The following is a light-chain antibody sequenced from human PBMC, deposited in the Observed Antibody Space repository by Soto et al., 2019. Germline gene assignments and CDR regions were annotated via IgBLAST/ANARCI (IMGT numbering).Light chain of an antibody. Sequence: EIVLTQSPGTLSLSPGERATLSCRASQSVSYYLAWYQQKPGQAPRLLIYDASSRATGVPDRFSGSGSGTEFTLTISSLQSEDFAVYYCQQYNNWPQTFGQGTKV. J-gene: IGKJ1*01. V-gene: IGKV3D-15*01. CDR3: QQYNNWPQT. CDR2: DAS. CDR1: QSVSYY.